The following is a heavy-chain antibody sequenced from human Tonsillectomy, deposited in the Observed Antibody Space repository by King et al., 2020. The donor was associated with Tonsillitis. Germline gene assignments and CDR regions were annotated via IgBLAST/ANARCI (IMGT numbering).Heavy chain of an antibody. CDR2: IYSGGST. Sequence: DVQLVESGGGLIQPGGSLRLSCAASGFTVSSNYMSWFRQAPGKGLEWVSVIYSGGSTYYADSGKGRFTISSDNSKNTLYLQMNSLRAEDTAVYYCARDRTAGSYYYYYGMDVWGQGTTVTVSS. CDR1: GFTVSSNY. CDR3: ARDRTAGSYYYYYGMDV. V-gene: IGHV3-53*01. J-gene: IGHJ6*02. D-gene: IGHD6-13*01.